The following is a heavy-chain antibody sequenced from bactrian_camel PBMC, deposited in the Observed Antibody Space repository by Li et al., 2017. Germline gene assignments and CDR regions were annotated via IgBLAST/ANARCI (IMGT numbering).Heavy chain of an antibody. J-gene: IGHJ4*01. CDR2: ISTDYGST. V-gene: IGHV3S6*01. D-gene: IGHD2*01. CDR1: GNTYSTYC. Sequence: VQLVESGGGSVQAGGSLTLSCEASGNTYSTYCMAWYRLAPGKEREGVAAISTDYGSTYYADSVKGRFTISKINAEKSLYLQMNSLKPEDTAMYYCAADPSVDGNENIWGQGTQVTVS. CDR3: AADPSVDGNENI.